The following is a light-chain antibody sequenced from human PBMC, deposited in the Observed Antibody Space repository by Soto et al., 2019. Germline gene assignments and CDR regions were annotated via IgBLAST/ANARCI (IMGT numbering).Light chain of an antibody. CDR1: RSNIGAGYD. J-gene: IGLJ3*02. CDR3: QSYDSSRSGSV. Sequence: HSVLTQPPSVSGAPGQRVTISCTGSRSNIGAGYDVHWYQQLPGTAPKLLIYGNSNRPSGVPDRFSGSKSGTSASLAITGLQAEDEADYYCQSYDSSRSGSVFGGGTKLTVL. V-gene: IGLV1-40*01. CDR2: GNS.